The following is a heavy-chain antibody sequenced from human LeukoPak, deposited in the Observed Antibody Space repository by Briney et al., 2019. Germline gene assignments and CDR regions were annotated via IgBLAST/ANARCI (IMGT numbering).Heavy chain of an antibody. CDR3: ARDSPGGLRFLEWPPTRGAFDI. Sequence: ASVKVSCKASGYTFTSYYMHWVRQAPGRGLEWMGIINPSGGSTSYAQKFQGRVTMTRDTSTSTVYMELSSLRSEDTAVYYCARDSPGGLRFLEWPPTRGAFDIWGQGTMVTVSS. D-gene: IGHD3-3*01. V-gene: IGHV1-46*01. CDR2: INPSGGST. J-gene: IGHJ3*02. CDR1: GYTFTSYY.